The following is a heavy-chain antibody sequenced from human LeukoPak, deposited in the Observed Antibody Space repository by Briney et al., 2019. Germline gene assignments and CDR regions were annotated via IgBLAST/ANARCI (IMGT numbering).Heavy chain of an antibody. J-gene: IGHJ4*02. CDR1: GRSFSGYY. V-gene: IGHV4-34*01. Sequence: SETLSLTCAVYGRSFSGYYWSWIRQPPGKGLEWIGEINHSGSTNYNPSLKSRVTISVDTSKNQFSLKLSSVTAADTAVYYCARTVWWLRLGLDYWGQGTLVTVSS. CDR3: ARTVWWLRLGLDY. D-gene: IGHD5-12*01. CDR2: INHSGST.